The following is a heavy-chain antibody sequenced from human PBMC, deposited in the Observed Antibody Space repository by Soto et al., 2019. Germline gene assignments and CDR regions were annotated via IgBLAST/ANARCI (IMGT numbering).Heavy chain of an antibody. Sequence: GRFTISRDNSKNTLFLQMNSLRGEDTAVYYCAKDREPASYNGPPGLDSWGQGTQVAVAS. CDR3: AKDREPASYNGPPGLDS. D-gene: IGHD1-20*01. V-gene: IGHV3-30*02. J-gene: IGHJ4*02.